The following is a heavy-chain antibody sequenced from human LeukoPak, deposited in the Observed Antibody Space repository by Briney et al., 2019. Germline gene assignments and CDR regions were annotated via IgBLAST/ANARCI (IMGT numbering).Heavy chain of an antibody. V-gene: IGHV2-5*08. CDR2: IYWDDDK. CDR1: GFSLSTSGMC. CDR3: AHFVAAPSRRWFDP. D-gene: IGHD6-13*01. Sequence: SGPTLVNPTQTLTLTCTFSGFSLSTSGMCVSWIRQPPGKALEWLALIYWDDDKRYSPSLKSRLTITKDTSKNQVVLTMTNMDPVDTATYYCAHFVAAPSRRWFDPWGQGTLVTVSS. J-gene: IGHJ5*02.